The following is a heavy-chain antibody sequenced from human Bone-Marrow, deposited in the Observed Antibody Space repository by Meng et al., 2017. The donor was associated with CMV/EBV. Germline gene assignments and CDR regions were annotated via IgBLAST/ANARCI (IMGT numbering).Heavy chain of an antibody. J-gene: IGHJ4*02. CDR3: TTKGYSTTNTILDY. CDR2: IKSKTDGGTT. CDR1: GFTFSNAC. V-gene: IGHV3-15*01. D-gene: IGHD6-13*01. Sequence: ESLKLSCAASGFTFSNACMSWDRQAPGKGLEWVGRIKSKTDGGTTDYAAPVKGRFTISSNDSKHTLYLLMNRLKTEDTAVYYCTTKGYSTTNTILDYWGQGTLVTVSS.